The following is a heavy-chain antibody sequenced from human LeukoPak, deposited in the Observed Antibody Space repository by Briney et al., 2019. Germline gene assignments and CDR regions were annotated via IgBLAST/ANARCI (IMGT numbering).Heavy chain of an antibody. D-gene: IGHD6-13*01. V-gene: IGHV3-21*01. CDR3: ARVLEAAAGASGY. CDR2: ISSSSSCI. Sequence: GGSLRLSCAASGFTFSSYSMNWVRQAPGKGLEWVSSISSSSSCIYYADSVKGRFTISRDNAKNSLYLQMNSLRAEDTAVYYCARVLEAAAGASGYWGQGTLVTVSS. CDR1: GFTFSSYS. J-gene: IGHJ4*02.